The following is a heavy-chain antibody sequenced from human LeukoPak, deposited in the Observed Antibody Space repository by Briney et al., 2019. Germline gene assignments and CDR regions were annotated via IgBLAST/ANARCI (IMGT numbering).Heavy chain of an antibody. CDR2: IYYSGST. D-gene: IGHD1-20*01. Sequence: PSETLSLTCTVSGGSISSGSYYWGWIRQPPGKGREWIGTIYYSGSTYYNPSLKSRVTISVDTSKNQFSLNLSSVTAADTAVYYCARQPEDLRYNWNDGSFGYWGQGTLVTVSS. CDR3: ARQPEDLRYNWNDGSFGY. CDR1: GGSISSGSYY. V-gene: IGHV4-39*01. J-gene: IGHJ4*02.